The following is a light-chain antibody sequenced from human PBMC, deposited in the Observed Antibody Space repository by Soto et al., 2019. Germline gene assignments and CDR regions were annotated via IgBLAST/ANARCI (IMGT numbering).Light chain of an antibody. CDR2: DTS. V-gene: IGKV3-20*01. J-gene: IGKJ2*01. Sequence: EIVLTQSPGTLSLSPGERATLSCRASQTLGTKYLAWYQQKPGQAPSLLIYDTSNRATGVPGRFSCSGSGTDFTLTISKLEPEDFAVYYCHHYGTSPPNTFGQGTKLEIK. CDR1: QTLGTKY. CDR3: HHYGTSPPNT.